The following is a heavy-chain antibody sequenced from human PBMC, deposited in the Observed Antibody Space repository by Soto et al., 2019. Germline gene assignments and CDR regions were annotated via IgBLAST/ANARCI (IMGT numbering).Heavy chain of an antibody. CDR1: GFTFSSYA. V-gene: IGHV3-30-3*01. J-gene: IGHJ5*02. Sequence: QVQLVESGGGVVQPGRSLRLSCAASGFTFSSYAMHWVRQAPGKGLEWVAVISYDGSNKYYADSVKGRFTTSRDNSKNRLDLKMTGLRAGGTAGYYGARDLEVAVAGAWGEGTLVPVSS. CDR3: ARDLEVAVAGA. CDR2: ISYDGSNK. D-gene: IGHD2-15*01.